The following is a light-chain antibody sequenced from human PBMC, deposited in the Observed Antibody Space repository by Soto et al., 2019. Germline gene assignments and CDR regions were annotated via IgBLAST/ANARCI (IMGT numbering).Light chain of an antibody. CDR1: QGISSY. Sequence: AIRMTQSPSSFSASTGDRVTITCRASQGISSYLAWYQQKPGKAPKLLIYAASTLQSGVPSRFSGSGSGTDFTLTISCLQSEDFATYYCQQYYSYPWTLGQGTRWIS. CDR3: QQYYSYPWT. CDR2: AAS. V-gene: IGKV1-8*01. J-gene: IGKJ1*01.